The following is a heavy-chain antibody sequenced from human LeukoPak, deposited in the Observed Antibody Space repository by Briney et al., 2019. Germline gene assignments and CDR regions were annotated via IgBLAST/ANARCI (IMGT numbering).Heavy chain of an antibody. CDR3: ARDPSAWNGYFDY. D-gene: IGHD1-1*01. V-gene: IGHV4-61*08. J-gene: IGHJ4*02. CDR1: GGSISSGDYY. Sequence: SQTLSLTCTVSGGSISSGDYYWRWIRQPPGKGLEWIGYIYYGGSTNYNPSLKSRVTISVDTSKNQFSLKLSSVSAADTAVYYCARDPSAWNGYFDYWGQGALVTVSS. CDR2: IYYGGST.